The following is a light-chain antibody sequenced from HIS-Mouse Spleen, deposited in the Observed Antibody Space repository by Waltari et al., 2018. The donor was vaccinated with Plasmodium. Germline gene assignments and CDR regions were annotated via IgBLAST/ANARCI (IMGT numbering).Light chain of an antibody. CDR3: CSYAGSYTYV. V-gene: IGLV2-11*01. CDR2: DVS. J-gene: IGLJ1*01. CDR1: SSDVGGYNY. Sequence: QSALTQPRSVSGSPGQSVTISCTGTSSDVGGYNYVSWYPQHPGKAPKLMIYDVSKRASGVPERFSGSKSGNTASLTISGLQAEDEADYYCCSYAGSYTYVFGTGTKVTVL.